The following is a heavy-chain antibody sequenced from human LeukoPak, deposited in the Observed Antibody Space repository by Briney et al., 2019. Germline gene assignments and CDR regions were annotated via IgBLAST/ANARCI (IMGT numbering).Heavy chain of an antibody. J-gene: IGHJ6*02. CDR2: ISSSSYI. V-gene: IGHV3-21*01. Sequence: GGSLRLSCAASGFTFSSYSMNWVRQAPGKGLEWVSSISSSSYIYYADSVKGRFTISRDNAKNSLYLQMNSLRAEDTAVYYCARSGPNTSSSGGMDVWGQGTTVTVSS. CDR3: ARSGPNTSSSGGMDV. CDR1: GFTFSSYS. D-gene: IGHD6-13*01.